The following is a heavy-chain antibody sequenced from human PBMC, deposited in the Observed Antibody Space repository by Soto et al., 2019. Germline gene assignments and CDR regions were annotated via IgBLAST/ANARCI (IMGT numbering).Heavy chain of an antibody. CDR3: AKASDGGWPYYFDS. V-gene: IGHV3-23*01. CDR2: IRSNTAVT. J-gene: IGHJ4*02. Sequence: PGGSLRLSCVASGFHIDPHVMACVRQAPGKGLEWVAAIRSNTAVTHYADSMRDRFTISRVNSANTIFLHMNSLRVEDSAVYFCAKASDGGWPYYFDSWGQGALVTVSS. CDR1: GFHIDPHV. D-gene: IGHD2-15*01.